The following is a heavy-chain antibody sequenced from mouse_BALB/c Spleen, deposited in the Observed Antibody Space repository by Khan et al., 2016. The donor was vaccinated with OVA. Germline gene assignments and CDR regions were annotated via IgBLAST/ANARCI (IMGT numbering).Heavy chain of an antibody. CDR2: INPSTGYT. V-gene: IGHV1-7*01. J-gene: IGHJ3*01. CDR1: GYSFTTYW. Sequence: VQLQESGAERAKPGASVKMSCKASGYSFTTYWMHWVKQRPGQGLEWIGYINPSTGYTEYNQKFKDKATLTTDKSSSTAYMQLSSLTSEDSAVYYCARRGLYCIFAYWGQGTLVTVSA. D-gene: IGHD2-12*01. CDR3: ARRGLYCIFAY.